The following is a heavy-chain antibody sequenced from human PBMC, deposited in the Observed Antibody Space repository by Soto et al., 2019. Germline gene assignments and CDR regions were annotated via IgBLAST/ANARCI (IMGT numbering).Heavy chain of an antibody. CDR2: ISWNSGSI. Sequence: PGGSLRLSCAASGSTFDDYAMHWVRQAPGKGLEWVSGISWNSGSIGYADSVKGRLTISRDNAKNSLYLQMKGSRPEATALYCFARDRMSEAVDAIDSWGQGTKVTVSS. CDR1: GSTFDDYA. CDR3: ARDRMSEAVDAIDS. V-gene: IGHV3-9*01. J-gene: IGHJ5*01. D-gene: IGHD2-2*02.